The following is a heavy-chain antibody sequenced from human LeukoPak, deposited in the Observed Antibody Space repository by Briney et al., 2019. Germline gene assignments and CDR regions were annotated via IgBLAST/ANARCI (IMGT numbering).Heavy chain of an antibody. V-gene: IGHV3-21*01. CDR2: ISSSGSYI. D-gene: IGHD3-22*01. CDR1: GFTFSSYS. Sequence: GGSLRLSCAASGFTFSSYSMNWVRQAPGKGLEWVSSISSSGSYIYYADSVKGRFTISGDNAKNSLYLRMNSLRAEDTAVYYCARLSPRYYYDSSGFVDYWGQGTLVTVSS. J-gene: IGHJ4*02. CDR3: ARLSPRYYYDSSGFVDY.